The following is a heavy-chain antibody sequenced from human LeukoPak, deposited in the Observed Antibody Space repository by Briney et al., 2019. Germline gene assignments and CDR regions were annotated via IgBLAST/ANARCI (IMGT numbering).Heavy chain of an antibody. D-gene: IGHD4-23*01. Sequence: SETLSLTCAVYGGSFSGYYWSWIRQPPGKGLEWIGEINHSGSTNYNPSLKSRVTISVDPSKNQFSLKLSSVTAADTAVYYCARAIYGGNSGFDYWGQGTLVTVSS. CDR2: INHSGST. V-gene: IGHV4-34*01. J-gene: IGHJ4*02. CDR3: ARAIYGGNSGFDY. CDR1: GGSFSGYY.